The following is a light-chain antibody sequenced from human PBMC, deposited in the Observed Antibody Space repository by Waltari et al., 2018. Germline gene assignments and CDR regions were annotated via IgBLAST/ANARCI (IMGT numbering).Light chain of an antibody. J-gene: IGKJ4*01. CDR3: QQYDGEVVT. Sequence: CMANQSVTSSSLSWYQQKLGQSPRLLIYGTSSRATGTPDRFSGSGSGTDFTLTISRLEPEDVAVYYCQQYDGEVVTFGGGTKVEI. CDR2: GTS. V-gene: IGKV3-20*01. CDR1: QSVTSSS.